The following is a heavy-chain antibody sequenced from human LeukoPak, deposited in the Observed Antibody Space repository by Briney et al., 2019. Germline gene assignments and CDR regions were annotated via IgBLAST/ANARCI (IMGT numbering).Heavy chain of an antibody. V-gene: IGHV3-23*01. J-gene: IGHJ4*02. D-gene: IGHD6-19*01. CDR3: AKEGSWDSSGWYDY. CDR2: IASSGRNT. Sequence: PGGSLRLSCAASGFNFNDAAMTWVRQAPGKGLEWVSLIASSGRNTYYTDSVRGRFTISRDNSKNTLSLQMNSLRAEDTAVYYCAKEGSWDSSGWYDYWGQGTLVTVSS. CDR1: GFNFNDAA.